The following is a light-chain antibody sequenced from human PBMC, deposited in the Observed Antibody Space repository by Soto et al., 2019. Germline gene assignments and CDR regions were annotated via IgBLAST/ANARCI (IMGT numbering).Light chain of an antibody. J-gene: IGKJ1*01. Sequence: EFVLTQSPGTLSLSPGERATLSCRASQSVSGNLAWYQQKPGQAPRLLIYGASTRATGIPARFSGSGSGTEFTLTISSLQSEDFALYYCQQYNNWLWTFGQGTKVDIK. CDR1: QSVSGN. CDR3: QQYNNWLWT. CDR2: GAS. V-gene: IGKV3-15*01.